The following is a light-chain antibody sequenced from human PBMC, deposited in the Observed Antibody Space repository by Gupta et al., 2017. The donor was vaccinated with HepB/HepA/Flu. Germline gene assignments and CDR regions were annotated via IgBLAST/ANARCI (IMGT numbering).Light chain of an antibody. CDR3: QQDATYPFT. CDR2: SAS. V-gene: IGKV1-8*01. CDR1: QDISSF. Sequence: ALRMTQSPSSFSASTGDRVTITCRASQDISSFLAWYQQKPGKAPNLLIHSASTSEGGVPSRFSGGGSGTDFTFTIISRQSEDFATYYSQQDATYPFTFGGGTKVEI. J-gene: IGKJ4*01.